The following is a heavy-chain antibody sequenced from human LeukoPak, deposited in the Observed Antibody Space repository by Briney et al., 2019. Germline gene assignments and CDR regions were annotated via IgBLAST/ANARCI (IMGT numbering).Heavy chain of an antibody. D-gene: IGHD1-1*01. J-gene: IGHJ4*02. V-gene: IGHV4-28*01. CDR3: ASTGNWDDLGVDF. CDR1: IYSISGSNW. Sequence: SDTLSLTCTVSIYSISGSNWWGWMRQPPGKGLEWIAYIYYSRATYYNTLFRSRATVSVDMSENHFALELTSVTAVDTAAYYCASTGNWDDLGVDFWGQGIPVTVSS. CDR2: IYYSRAT.